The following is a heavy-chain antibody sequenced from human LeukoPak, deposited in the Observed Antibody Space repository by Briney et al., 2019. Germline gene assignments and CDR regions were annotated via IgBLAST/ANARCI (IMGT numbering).Heavy chain of an antibody. V-gene: IGHV3-66*02. D-gene: IGHD1-26*01. CDR2: FYSDGGI. Sequence: GGSLRLSCAASGFTVTSYGMSWVRQAPGKGPEWVSVFYSDGGIRYTDSVQDRFTISRDDSENTLYLQMNNLRVEDTAIYYCVRDRAEGRSWVGFDTWGQGVLVTVSS. CDR1: GFTVTSYG. CDR3: VRDRAEGRSWVGFDT. J-gene: IGHJ5*02.